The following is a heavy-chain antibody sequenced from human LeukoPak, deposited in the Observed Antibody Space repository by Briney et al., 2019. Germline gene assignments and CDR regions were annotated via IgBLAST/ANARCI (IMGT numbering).Heavy chain of an antibody. D-gene: IGHD5-18*01. Sequence: GGSLRLSCAASGFTVSSYSMNWVRQAPGKGLEWVSSISSSSSYIYYADSVKGRFTISRDNAKNSLYLQMNSLRAEDTAVYYCARGFGYGPTPLDYWGQGTLVTVSS. CDR1: GFTVSSYS. CDR3: ARGFGYGPTPLDY. V-gene: IGHV3-21*01. J-gene: IGHJ4*02. CDR2: ISSSSSYI.